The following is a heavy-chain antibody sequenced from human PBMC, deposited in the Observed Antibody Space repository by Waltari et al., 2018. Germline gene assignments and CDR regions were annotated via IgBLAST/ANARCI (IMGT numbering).Heavy chain of an antibody. CDR1: GFTFSSYW. Sequence: EVQLVESGGGLVQPGGSLRLSCAASGFTFSSYWMSWVRQAPGKGLEWVANIKKDGSEKYYVDSVKGRFTISRDNAKNSLYLQMNSLRAEDTAVYYCARDKGYGDYDYWGQGTLVTVSS. D-gene: IGHD4-17*01. CDR3: ARDKGYGDYDY. CDR2: IKKDGSEK. V-gene: IGHV3-7*01. J-gene: IGHJ4*02.